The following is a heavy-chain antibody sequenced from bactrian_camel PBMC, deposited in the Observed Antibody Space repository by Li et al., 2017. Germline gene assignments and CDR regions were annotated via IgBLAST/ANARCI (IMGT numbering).Heavy chain of an antibody. CDR1: GIADDPYA. CDR2: IDYDGTI. J-gene: IGHJ4*01. CDR3: TRETQWVGYHEFAEY. Sequence: HVQLVEYGGGSVQAGGSLRLSCAITGIADDPYALGWFRQGPAMGREGIAFIDYDGTITYANSVKGRFTISRDNAKNTLYLQLNSLTREDSAMYYCTRETQWVGYHEFAEYWGQGTQVTVS. D-gene: IGHD5*01. V-gene: IGHV3S55*01.